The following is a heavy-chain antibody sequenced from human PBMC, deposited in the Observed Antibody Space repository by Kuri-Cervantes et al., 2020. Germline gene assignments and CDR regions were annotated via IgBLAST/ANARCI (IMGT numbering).Heavy chain of an antibody. CDR2: FDPEDGET. J-gene: IGHJ6*02. CDR1: GYTLPELS. CDR3: ARDRGMVTGGYYFRSFVQGDYYGMDV. V-gene: IGHV1-24*01. Sequence: ASVKVSCKVSGYTLPELSMHWVRQAPGKGLEWMGGFDPEDGETIYAQKFQVRVTMTEDTSTDTAYMELSSLRSEDTAVYYCARDRGMVTGGYYFRSFVQGDYYGMDVWGQGTTVTVSS. D-gene: IGHD3-3*01.